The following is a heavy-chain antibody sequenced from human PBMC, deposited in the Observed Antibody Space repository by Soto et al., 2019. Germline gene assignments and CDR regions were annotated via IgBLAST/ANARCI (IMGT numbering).Heavy chain of an antibody. CDR2: ISAYNGNT. J-gene: IGHJ4*02. CDR1: GYTFTSYG. Sequence: QVQLVQSGAEVKKPGASVKVSCKASGYTFTSYGIIWVRQAPGQGLEWMGWISAYNGNTNYAQKLQGRVTMTTDTSTSTAYMELRSLRSDDTAVYYWARDQGYYYDSSGWDYWGQGTLVTVSS. D-gene: IGHD3-22*01. CDR3: ARDQGYYYDSSGWDY. V-gene: IGHV1-18*01.